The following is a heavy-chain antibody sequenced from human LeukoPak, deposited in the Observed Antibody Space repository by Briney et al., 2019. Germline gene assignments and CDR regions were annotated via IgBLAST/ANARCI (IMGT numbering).Heavy chain of an antibody. V-gene: IGHV4-30-2*01. CDR2: IYHSGST. CDR1: GGSISSGGYY. Sequence: PSETLSLTCTVSGGSISSGGYYWSWIRQPPGKGLEWIGYIYHSGSTYYNPSLKSRVTISVDRSKNQFSLKLSSVTAADTAVYYCARSISRVTVFGVVSMAEGYYYYMDVWGKGTTVTVSS. D-gene: IGHD3-3*01. CDR3: ARSISRVTVFGVVSMAEGYYYYMDV. J-gene: IGHJ6*03.